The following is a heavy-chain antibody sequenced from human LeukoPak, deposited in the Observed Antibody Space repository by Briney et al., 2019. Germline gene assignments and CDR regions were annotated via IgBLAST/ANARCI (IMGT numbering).Heavy chain of an antibody. Sequence: AGSLCFSCAASGFTICASAITWVRQAPGKGLEWVSNISCSGGNTYYADSGKGRFTISRKNPNDPLYLQMNSLRGEDTAVYDCAKVKYDYGDSVGSFDPWGRGTLVTVSS. CDR3: AKVKYDYGDSVGSFDP. CDR2: ISCSGGNT. J-gene: IGHJ5*02. D-gene: IGHD4-17*01. V-gene: IGHV3-23*01. CDR1: GFTICASA.